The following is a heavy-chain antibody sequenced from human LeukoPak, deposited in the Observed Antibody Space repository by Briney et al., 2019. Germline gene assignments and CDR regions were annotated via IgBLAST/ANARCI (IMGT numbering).Heavy chain of an antibody. Sequence: GGSLRLSCAASGFTFSSYDMHWVRQAPGKGLEWVAVIWYDGSNKYYADSVKGRFTISRDNSRNTLYLQMNSLRAEDTAMYYCAKYDNSGRAGGYWGQGTLVTVSS. J-gene: IGHJ4*02. CDR3: AKYDNSGRAGGY. V-gene: IGHV3-33*06. CDR2: IWYDGSNK. D-gene: IGHD3-22*01. CDR1: GFTFSSYD.